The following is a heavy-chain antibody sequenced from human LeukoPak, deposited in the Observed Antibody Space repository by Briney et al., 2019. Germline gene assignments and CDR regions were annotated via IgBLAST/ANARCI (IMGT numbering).Heavy chain of an antibody. CDR3: AELGITMIGGV. V-gene: IGHV3-7*01. D-gene: IGHD3-10*02. CDR2: IKQDRSEK. J-gene: IGHJ6*03. Sequence: GGSLRLSCAPSGFTLTNYWMSWVRQAPGKGLELVANIKQDRSEKYYVDSVKGRFTISRDNANNSLYLQMNSLRAEDTAVYYCAELGITMIGGVWGKGTTVTIS. CDR1: GFTLTNYW.